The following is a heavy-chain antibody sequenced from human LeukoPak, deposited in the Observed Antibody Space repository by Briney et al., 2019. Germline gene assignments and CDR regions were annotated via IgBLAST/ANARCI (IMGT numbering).Heavy chain of an antibody. D-gene: IGHD5-24*01. CDR3: ARETPRRGETRDGYR. CDR1: GFTFSSYS. J-gene: IGHJ4*02. CDR2: ISSSSSTI. Sequence: GGSLRLSCAASGFTFSSYSMNWVRQAPGKGLEWVSYISSSSSTIYYADSVKGRLTISRDNPKSLLFLQINSLGVEDAAVYYCARETPRRGETRDGYRWGQGTLVTVSS. V-gene: IGHV3-48*04.